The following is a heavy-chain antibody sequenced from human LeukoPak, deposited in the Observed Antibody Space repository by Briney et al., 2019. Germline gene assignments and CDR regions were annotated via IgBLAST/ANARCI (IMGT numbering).Heavy chain of an antibody. CDR3: AKGSAYSSGWYKGAFDI. CDR1: GFTFSSYG. J-gene: IGHJ3*02. D-gene: IGHD6-19*01. V-gene: IGHV3-30*18. Sequence: GRSLRLSCAASGFTFSSYGMHWVRQAPGKGLEWVAVISYDGSNKYYADSVKGRFTISRDNSKNTLYLQMNSLRAEDTAVYYCAKGSAYSSGWYKGAFDIWGQGTMVTVSS. CDR2: ISYDGSNK.